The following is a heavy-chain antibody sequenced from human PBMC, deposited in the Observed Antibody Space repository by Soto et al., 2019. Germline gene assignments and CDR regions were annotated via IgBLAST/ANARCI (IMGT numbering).Heavy chain of an antibody. V-gene: IGHV4-34*01. J-gene: IGHJ4*02. CDR1: GGSFSGYY. CDR3: ARGLRSSSARGSFDY. Sequence: QVQLQQWGAGLLKPSETLSLTCAVYGGSFSGYYWSWIRQLPGKGQEWIGEINHSGSTNYNPSRKRRVTTSVDTSTNQFSLKLRAVTAADTAVYYCARGLRSSSARGSFDYWGQGTLVTVSS. D-gene: IGHD6-13*01. CDR2: INHSGST.